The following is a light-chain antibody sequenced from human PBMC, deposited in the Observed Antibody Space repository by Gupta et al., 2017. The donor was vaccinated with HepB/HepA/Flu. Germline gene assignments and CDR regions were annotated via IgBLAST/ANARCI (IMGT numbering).Light chain of an antibody. V-gene: IGLV2-14*03. CDR3: TSYTTSLALV. J-gene: IGLJ3*02. CDR2: SVS. CDR1: SSDVGGYNY. Sequence: QSALTQPASVSGSPGQSITISCTGTSSDVGGYNYVSWYQQHPGKAPKLILYSVSHRPSTGSNLFSGSKSGNTASLTIAGLQAEDEADYFCTSYTTSLALVFGGGTKLTVL.